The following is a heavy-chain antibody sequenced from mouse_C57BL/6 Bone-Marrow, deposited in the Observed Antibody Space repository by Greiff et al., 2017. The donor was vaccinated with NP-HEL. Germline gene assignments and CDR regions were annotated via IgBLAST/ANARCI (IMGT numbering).Heavy chain of an antibody. D-gene: IGHD2-4*01. J-gene: IGHJ2*01. V-gene: IGHV5-4*01. CDR2: ISDGGSYT. Sequence: EVHLVESGGGLVKPGGSLKLSCAASGFTFSSYAMSWVRQTPEKRLEWVATISDGGSYTYYPDNVKGRFTISRDNAKNNLYLQMSHLKSEDTAMYYCARETYDYDEEGFDYWGQGTTLTVSS. CDR3: ARETYDYDEEGFDY. CDR1: GFTFSSYA.